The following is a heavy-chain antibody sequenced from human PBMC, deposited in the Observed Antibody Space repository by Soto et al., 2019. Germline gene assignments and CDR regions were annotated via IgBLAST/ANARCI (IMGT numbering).Heavy chain of an antibody. Sequence: SETLSLTCAVYGGSFSGYYWSWIRQPPGKGLEWIGEINHSGSTNYNPSLKSRVTISVDTSKNQFSLKLSSVTAADTAVYYCARARVVPAAPRDAFDIWGQGTMVTVSS. J-gene: IGHJ3*02. D-gene: IGHD2-2*01. CDR3: ARARVVPAAPRDAFDI. CDR1: GGSFSGYY. CDR2: INHSGST. V-gene: IGHV4-34*01.